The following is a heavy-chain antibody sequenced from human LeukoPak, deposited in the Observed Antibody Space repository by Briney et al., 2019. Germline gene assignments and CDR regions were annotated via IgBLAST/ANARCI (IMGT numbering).Heavy chain of an antibody. CDR2: IWNDGSNK. D-gene: IGHD4-17*01. Sequence: PGGSLRLSCAASGFTFRNFGMHWVRQAPGKGLEWVAVIWNDGSNKCYTDSVKGRFTISRDNSRNTLYLQMNSLRAEDTAVYYCARGGHGDYYYYGMDVWGKGTTVTVSS. CDR1: GFTFRNFG. CDR3: ARGGHGDYYYYGMDV. J-gene: IGHJ6*04. V-gene: IGHV3-33*01.